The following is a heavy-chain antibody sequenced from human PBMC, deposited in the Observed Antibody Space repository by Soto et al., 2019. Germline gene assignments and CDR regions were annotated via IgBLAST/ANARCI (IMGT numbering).Heavy chain of an antibody. CDR1: GGSVRDGSYY. CDR3: ARGTPSPLIVRSSRGPWFDP. J-gene: IGHJ5*02. V-gene: IGHV4-61*01. Sequence: SDTLSLTCTVSGGSVRDGSYYWAWLRQPPGKGLEWIGHIYHSGSTIYNPSLKSRVTISVDTSKMQVSLKLSSVTAADTAVYFCARGTPSPLIVRSSRGPWFDPWGQGTLVTVSS. CDR2: IYHSGST. D-gene: IGHD2-15*01.